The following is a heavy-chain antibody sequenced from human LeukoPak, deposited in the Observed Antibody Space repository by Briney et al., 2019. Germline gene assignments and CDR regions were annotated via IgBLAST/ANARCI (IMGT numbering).Heavy chain of an antibody. CDR1: GYSISNGYY. V-gene: IGHV4-38-2*02. J-gene: IGHJ3*02. CDR3: AILGHCNGGSCPNDAFDI. Sequence: SETLSLTCSVSGYSISNGYYWGWIRQPPGKGLEWIASIYHSGSTYYNPSLKSRVTISVDSSKSQFSLRLNSVTAADTAVYFCAILGHCNGGSCPNDAFDIWGQGTRVTVSS. D-gene: IGHD2-15*01. CDR2: IYHSGST.